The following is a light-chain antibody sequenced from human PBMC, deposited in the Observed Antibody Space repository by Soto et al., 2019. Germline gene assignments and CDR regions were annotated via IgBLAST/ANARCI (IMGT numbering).Light chain of an antibody. CDR3: AAWDDDLHVWL. V-gene: IGLV1-44*01. CDR1: SSNIGSNT. J-gene: IGLJ3*02. Sequence: QSVLTQPPSASETPGQRLTISCSGSSSNIGSNTVNWYQQLPGAAPKLLIYSSNQRPSGVPDRISGSKSGTSASLAISGLQSEDEADYYCAAWDDDLHVWLFGGGTKLTVL. CDR2: SSN.